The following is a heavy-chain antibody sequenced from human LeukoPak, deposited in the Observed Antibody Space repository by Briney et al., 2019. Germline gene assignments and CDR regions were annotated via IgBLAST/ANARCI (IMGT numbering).Heavy chain of an antibody. CDR1: GGSISSYY. CDR2: IYYSGST. CDR3: ARHRSSYGYSPDAFDI. D-gene: IGHD5-18*01. V-gene: IGHV4-59*08. Sequence: SETLSLTCTVSGGSISSYYWSWIRQPPGKGLEWIGYIYYSGSTNYNPSLKSRVTISVDTSKNQFSLKLSSVTAADTAVYYCARHRSSYGYSPDAFDIWGQGTMVTVSS. J-gene: IGHJ3*02.